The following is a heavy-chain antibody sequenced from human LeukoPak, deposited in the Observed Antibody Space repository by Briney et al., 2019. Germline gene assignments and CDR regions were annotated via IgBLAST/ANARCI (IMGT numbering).Heavy chain of an antibody. Sequence: HGESLKISCQGSGYSFTSYWIGWVRQMPGKGLEWMGIIYPGDSDTRYSPSFQGQVTISADKSISTAYLQWSSLKASDTAMYYCARQPAYYDILTGYPSYGMDVWGKGTTVTVSS. J-gene: IGHJ6*04. CDR3: ARQPAYYDILTGYPSYGMDV. D-gene: IGHD3-9*01. V-gene: IGHV5-51*01. CDR1: GYSFTSYW. CDR2: IYPGDSDT.